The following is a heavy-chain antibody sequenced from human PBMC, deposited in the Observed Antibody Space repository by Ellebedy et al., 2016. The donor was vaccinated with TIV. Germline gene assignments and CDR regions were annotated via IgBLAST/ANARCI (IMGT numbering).Heavy chain of an antibody. D-gene: IGHD6-19*01. CDR1: GFTFSSYA. CDR2: ISGSGGST. Sequence: GESLKISCAASGFTFSSYAMSWVRQPPGKRLEWVSAISGSGGSTYYADSVKGRFTISRDNAKKSLYLEMNSLRDDDTAVYYCVAGIGWLFDYWGQGTLVTVSS. J-gene: IGHJ4*02. CDR3: VAGIGWLFDY. V-gene: IGHV3-23*01.